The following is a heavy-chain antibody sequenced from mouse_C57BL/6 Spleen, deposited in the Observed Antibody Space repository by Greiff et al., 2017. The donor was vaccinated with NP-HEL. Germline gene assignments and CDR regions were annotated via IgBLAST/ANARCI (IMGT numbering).Heavy chain of an antibody. Sequence: QVQLQQSGPGLVQPSQSLSITCTVSGFSLTSYGVHWVRQSPGKGLEWLGVIWSGGSTDYNAAFISRLSISKDNSKSQVFFKMNSLQADDTAIYYCARGSTTVEDFDYWGQGTTLTVSS. V-gene: IGHV2-2*01. D-gene: IGHD1-1*01. CDR1: GFSLTSYG. CDR2: IWSGGST. CDR3: ARGSTTVEDFDY. J-gene: IGHJ2*01.